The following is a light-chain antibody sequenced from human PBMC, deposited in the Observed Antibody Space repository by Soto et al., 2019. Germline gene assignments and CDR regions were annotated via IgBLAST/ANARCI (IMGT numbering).Light chain of an antibody. CDR2: KAS. CDR1: QTISSW. CDR3: QQYNSYWT. Sequence: DIPKTQYPSTLSGYVGDIVTITCRASQTISSWLAWYQQKPGKAPKLLIYKASTLKSGAPSRFSGSGSGTEFTLTISSLQPDDFATYYCQQYNSYWTFGQGTKVDI. V-gene: IGKV1-5*03. J-gene: IGKJ1*01.